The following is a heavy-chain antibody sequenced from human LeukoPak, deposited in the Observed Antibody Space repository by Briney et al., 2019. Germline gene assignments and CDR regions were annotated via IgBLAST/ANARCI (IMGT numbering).Heavy chain of an antibody. Sequence: GGSLRLSCAASGFTFSSYGMHWVRQTPGKGLEWVAFIRYDGSNKYYADSVKGRFTISRDNAKNSLYLQMNSLRAEDTAVYYCAREMMDTAMAGDIDYWGQGTLVTVSS. V-gene: IGHV3-30*02. D-gene: IGHD5-18*01. J-gene: IGHJ4*02. CDR1: GFTFSSYG. CDR3: AREMMDTAMAGDIDY. CDR2: IRYDGSNK.